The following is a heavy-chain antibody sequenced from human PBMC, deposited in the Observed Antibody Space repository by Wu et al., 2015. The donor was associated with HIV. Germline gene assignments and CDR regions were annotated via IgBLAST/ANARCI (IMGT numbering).Heavy chain of an antibody. D-gene: IGHD4-23*01. CDR2: INPNSGGT. V-gene: IGHV1-2*02. CDR1: GYTFTGYY. Sequence: QVQLVQSGAEVKKPGASVKVSCKASGYTFTGYYMHWVRQAPGQGLEWMGWINPNSGGTNYAQKFQGRVTMTRDTSISTAYMELSRLRSDDTAVYYCARVLTETTVVIGSRAFDIWGQGTMVTVSS. J-gene: IGHJ3*02. CDR3: ARVLTETTVVIGSRAFDI.